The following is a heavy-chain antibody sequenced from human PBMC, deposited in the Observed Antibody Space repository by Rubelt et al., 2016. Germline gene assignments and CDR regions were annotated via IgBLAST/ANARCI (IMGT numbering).Heavy chain of an antibody. CDR1: GYTFTSYA. CDR3: ARARYCSSTSCHKPYYFDY. Sequence: QVQLVQSGSELKKPGASVKVSCKASGYTFTSYAMNWVRQAPGQGLEWMGWINNNTGNPTYAQGFTGRLVFSLDTSVSTAYLQISSLKAEDTAVYYCARARYCSSTSCHKPYYFDYWGQGSLVTVSS. V-gene: IGHV7-4-1*02. D-gene: IGHD2-2*01. CDR2: INNNTGNP. J-gene: IGHJ4*02.